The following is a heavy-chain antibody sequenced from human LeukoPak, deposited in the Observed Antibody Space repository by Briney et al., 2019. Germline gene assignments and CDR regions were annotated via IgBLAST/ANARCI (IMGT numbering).Heavy chain of an antibody. V-gene: IGHV3-23*01. CDR2: ITGSGGST. CDR1: GFTFSTYA. CDR3: AKGANYGDFLYFDY. Sequence: GGSLRLSCVAPGFTFSTYAMSWVRQAPGKGLEWVSVITGSGGSTYYADSVKGRFTISRDNSKNTLYLQMNSLRAEDTAVYYCAKGANYGDFLYFDYWGQGTLVTVSS. D-gene: IGHD4-17*01. J-gene: IGHJ4*02.